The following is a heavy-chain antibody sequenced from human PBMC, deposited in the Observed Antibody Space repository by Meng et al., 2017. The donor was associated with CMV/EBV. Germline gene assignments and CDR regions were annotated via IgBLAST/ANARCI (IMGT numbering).Heavy chain of an antibody. J-gene: IGHJ6*02. D-gene: IGHD3-3*01. V-gene: IGHV4-59*01. Sequence: SETLSRTCTVSGGSISSYYWSWIRQPPGKGLEWIGYIYYSGSTNYNPSLKSRVTISVDTSKNQFSLKLSSVTAADTAVYYCARDVTIFGTRRGMDVWGQGTTVTVSS. CDR3: ARDVTIFGTRRGMDV. CDR1: GGSISSYY. CDR2: IYYSGST.